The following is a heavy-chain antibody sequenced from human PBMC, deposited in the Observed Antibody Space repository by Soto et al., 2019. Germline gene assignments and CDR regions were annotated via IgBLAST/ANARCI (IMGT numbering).Heavy chain of an antibody. CDR1: GFTVSSNY. CDR2: IYSGGST. CDR3: ARDRYSSGWLDALDI. D-gene: IGHD6-19*01. V-gene: IGHV3-66*01. Sequence: GGSLRLSCAASGFTVSSNYMSWVRQAPGKGLEWVSVIYSGGSTYYADSVKGRFTISRDNSKNTLYLQMNSLRAEDTAVYYCARDRYSSGWLDALDIWGQGSMVTVSS. J-gene: IGHJ3*02.